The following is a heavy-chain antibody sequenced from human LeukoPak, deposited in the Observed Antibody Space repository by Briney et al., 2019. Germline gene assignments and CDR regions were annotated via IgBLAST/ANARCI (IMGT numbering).Heavy chain of an antibody. CDR3: ARADSGSISSSWYGPLDY. D-gene: IGHD6-13*01. J-gene: IGHJ4*02. Sequence: ASVKVSCKASGYTFTGYYMHWVRQAPGQGHEWMGWINPNSGGTNYAQKFQGRVTMTRDTSISTAYMELSRLRSDDTAVYYCARADSGSISSSWYGPLDYWGQGTLVTVSS. V-gene: IGHV1-2*02. CDR2: INPNSGGT. CDR1: GYTFTGYY.